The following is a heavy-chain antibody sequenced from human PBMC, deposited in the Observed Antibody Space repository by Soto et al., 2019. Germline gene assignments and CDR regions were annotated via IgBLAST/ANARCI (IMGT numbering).Heavy chain of an antibody. D-gene: IGHD2-2*01. CDR2: IWCDGATK. V-gene: IGHV3-33*06. Sequence: GGSLRLSCAASGLTFSSYGMHWVRQAPGKGLEWVSVIWCDGATKYYADSVKGRFTISRDISKNTVYLQMNSLRAEDTAVYSCANDPTLETPSRFPNCYFDLWGHGTLVTVSS. CDR3: ANDPTLETPSRFPNCYFDL. J-gene: IGHJ5*02. CDR1: GLTFSSYG.